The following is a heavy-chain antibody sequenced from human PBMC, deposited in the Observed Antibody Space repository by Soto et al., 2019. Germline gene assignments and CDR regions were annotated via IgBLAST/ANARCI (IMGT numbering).Heavy chain of an antibody. CDR2: ITGSGGTT. V-gene: IGHV3-23*01. CDR3: AKGWQYYDILTGYYY. Sequence: SLRLSCNASGFTFSDYSMTWVRQAPGKGLEWVSSITGSGGTTYYADSVEDRFTISGDNSKNTLYLQINSLKAEDTAVYYCAKGWQYYDILTGYYYWGQGTLVTVSS. J-gene: IGHJ4*02. CDR1: GFTFSDYS. D-gene: IGHD3-9*01.